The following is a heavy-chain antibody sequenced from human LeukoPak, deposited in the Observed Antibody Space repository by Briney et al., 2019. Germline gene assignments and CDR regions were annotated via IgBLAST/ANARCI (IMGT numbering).Heavy chain of an antibody. Sequence: PGGSLRLSCAASGFTFSDYYMSWIRQAPGKGLEWVSYISSSSSYTNYADSVKGRFTISRDNAKNSLYLQMNSLRAEDTAVYYCAREGRSHGECDGDCHPDYWGQGTLVTVSS. CDR3: AREGRSHGECDGDCHPDY. D-gene: IGHD2-21*02. CDR1: GFTFSDYY. J-gene: IGHJ4*02. CDR2: ISSSSSYT. V-gene: IGHV3-11*05.